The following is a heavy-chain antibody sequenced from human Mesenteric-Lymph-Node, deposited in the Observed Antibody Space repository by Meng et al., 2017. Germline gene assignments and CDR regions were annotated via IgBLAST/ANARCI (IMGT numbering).Heavy chain of an antibody. CDR1: GYTFTSYD. D-gene: IGHD1-26*01. V-gene: IGHV1-8*01. CDR2: MNVNSGNT. J-gene: IGHJ4*02. CDR3: ARIDGIVGAKF. Sequence: VQVGQAGAGVKNPGASVKVSCKASGYTFTSYDIHWVRQATGQGLEWMGWMNVNSGNTRYAQKFQGRVTMTRDISKSTAYMDLTNLRSDDTAVYYCARIDGIVGAKFWGQGTLVTVSS.